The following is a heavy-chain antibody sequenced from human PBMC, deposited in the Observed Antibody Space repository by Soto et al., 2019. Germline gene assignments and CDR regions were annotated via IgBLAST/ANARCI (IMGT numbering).Heavy chain of an antibody. D-gene: IGHD2-15*01. CDR2: IIPIFGTA. CDR1: GGTFSSYA. CDR3: ARVDCSGGSCYSGNYFDY. V-gene: IGHV1-69*01. J-gene: IGHJ4*02. Sequence: QVQLVQSGAEVKKPGSSVKVSCKASGGTFSSYAISWVRQAPGKGLEWMGGIIPIFGTANYAQKFQGRVTITADESTSTAYMELSSLRSEDTAVYYCARVDCSGGSCYSGNYFDYWGQGTLVTVSS.